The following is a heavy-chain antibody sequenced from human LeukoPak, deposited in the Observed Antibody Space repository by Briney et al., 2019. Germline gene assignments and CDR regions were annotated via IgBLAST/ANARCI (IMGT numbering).Heavy chain of an antibody. D-gene: IGHD3-3*01. Sequence: ASVTVSCKVSGYTLTELSMHWVRQAPGKGLEWMGGFDPEDGETIYAQKFQGRVTMTEDTSTDTAYMELSSLRSEDTAVYYCARATIFGVVKNNWFDPWGQGTLVTVSS. CDR2: FDPEDGET. CDR1: GYTLTELS. V-gene: IGHV1-24*01. J-gene: IGHJ5*02. CDR3: ARATIFGVVKNNWFDP.